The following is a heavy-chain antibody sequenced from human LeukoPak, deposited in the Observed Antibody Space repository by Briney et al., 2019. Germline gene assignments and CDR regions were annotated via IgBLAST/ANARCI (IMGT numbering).Heavy chain of an antibody. CDR1: GFTFSSYW. J-gene: IGHJ3*02. D-gene: IGHD3-10*01. Sequence: GGSLRLFCPASGFTFSSYWMSWVRQAPGKGLEWVANIKQDGSEKYYVDSVKGRFTISRDNAKNSLYLQMNSLRAEDTAVYYCAVQGRGAFDIWGQGTMVTVSS. CDR2: IKQDGSEK. CDR3: AVQGRGAFDI. V-gene: IGHV3-7*01.